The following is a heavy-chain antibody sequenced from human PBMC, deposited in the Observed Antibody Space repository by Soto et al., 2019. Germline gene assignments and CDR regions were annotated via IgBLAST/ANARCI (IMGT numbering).Heavy chain of an antibody. D-gene: IGHD2-2*01. V-gene: IGHV1-18*01. CDR1: GFTLTTYG. J-gene: IGHJ1*01. Sequence: ASVKVSCKASGFTLTTYGITWVRQAPGEGLEWMGWISSYKSNTNYAQKLQGRVTMTTDTSTSTAYMELRSLRSDDTAVYYCARSPMVPAASFAEYFQHWGQGTLVTVSS. CDR3: ARSPMVPAASFAEYFQH. CDR2: ISSYKSNT.